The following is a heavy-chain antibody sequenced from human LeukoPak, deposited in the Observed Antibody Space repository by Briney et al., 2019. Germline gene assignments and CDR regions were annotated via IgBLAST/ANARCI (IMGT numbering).Heavy chain of an antibody. Sequence: GGSLRLSCAASGFGFSRYWMHWVRQAPGTGLKWVSRIYRDGSTTDYADSVKGRFTISRDNAKNTLYLQMNSLRAEDTAVYYCARDNYDISADYWGQGTLVTVSS. CDR2: IYRDGSTT. J-gene: IGHJ4*02. V-gene: IGHV3-74*01. D-gene: IGHD3-22*01. CDR3: ARDNYDISADY. CDR1: GFGFSRYW.